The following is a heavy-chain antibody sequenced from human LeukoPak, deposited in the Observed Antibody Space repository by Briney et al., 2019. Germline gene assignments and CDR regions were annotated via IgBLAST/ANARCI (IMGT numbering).Heavy chain of an antibody. D-gene: IGHD3-9*01. Sequence: SETLSLTCTVSGGSISSYYWTWIRQPAGKGLEWIGRMYASGSTNYKSSLKSRLTMSVDTSKNQFSLKLRSVTAADTAVYYCARALVPYYDILTGYYKHPIDAFDIWGQGTMATVSS. V-gene: IGHV4-4*07. CDR3: ARALVPYYDILTGYYKHPIDAFDI. CDR1: GGSISSYY. CDR2: MYASGST. J-gene: IGHJ3*02.